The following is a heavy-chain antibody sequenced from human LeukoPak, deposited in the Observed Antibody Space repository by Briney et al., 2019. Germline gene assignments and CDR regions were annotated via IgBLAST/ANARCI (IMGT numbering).Heavy chain of an antibody. CDR1: GYIFTKYW. J-gene: IGHJ3*01. Sequence: GESLKISCKASGYIFTKYWIAWVRQMPGKGLEWMGIIYPGDSDIRYIPSFQGQVTISADKSISTAYLQWGSLKASDTAMYYCARRLYCSTTSCSRSSVFAFDLWGQGTMVTVSS. V-gene: IGHV5-51*01. D-gene: IGHD2-2*01. CDR3: ARRLYCSTTSCSRSSVFAFDL. CDR2: IYPGDSDI.